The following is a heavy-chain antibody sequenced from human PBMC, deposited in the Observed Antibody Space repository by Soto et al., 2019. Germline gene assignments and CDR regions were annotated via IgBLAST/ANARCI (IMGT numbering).Heavy chain of an antibody. D-gene: IGHD2-2*01. CDR3: ARGTHKDIVVVPAASILHAFDI. J-gene: IGHJ3*02. CDR2: IIPIFGTA. Sequence: QVQLVQSGAEVKKPGSSVKVSCKASGGTFSSYAISWVRQAPGQGLEWMGGIIPIFGTANYAQKFQGRVTITADESTSTAYMEMSSLRSEDTAVYYCARGTHKDIVVVPAASILHAFDIWGQGTMVTVSS. CDR1: GGTFSSYA. V-gene: IGHV1-69*01.